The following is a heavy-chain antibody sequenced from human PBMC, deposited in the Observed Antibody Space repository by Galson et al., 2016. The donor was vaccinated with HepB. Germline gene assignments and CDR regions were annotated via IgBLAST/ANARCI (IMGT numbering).Heavy chain of an antibody. CDR2: IYYSGGA. CDR3: ARPTIFGVVTLDY. D-gene: IGHD3-3*01. J-gene: IGHJ4*02. Sequence: ETLSLTCTVSGGSINGYYWSWIRQPPGKGLEWIGDIYYSGGANYNSSLKSRVTISVETSKNQFSLKLTSVTAADTAVYYCARPTIFGVVTLDYWGQGTLATVSS. CDR1: GGSINGYY. V-gene: IGHV4-59*01.